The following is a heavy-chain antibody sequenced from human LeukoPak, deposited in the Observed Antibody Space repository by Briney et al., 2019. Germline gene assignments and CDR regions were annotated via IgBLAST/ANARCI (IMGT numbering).Heavy chain of an antibody. J-gene: IGHJ6*03. V-gene: IGHV3-30-3*01. CDR2: ISYDGSNK. Sequence: GGSLRLSCAASGFTFSSYAMHWVRQAPGKGLEWVAVISYDGSNKYYADSVKGRFTISRDNSKNTLYLQMNSLRAEDTAVYYCARAVVPAAMGYYYYMDVWGKGTTVTVSS. CDR3: ARAVVPAAMGYYYYMDV. D-gene: IGHD2-2*01. CDR1: GFTFSSYA.